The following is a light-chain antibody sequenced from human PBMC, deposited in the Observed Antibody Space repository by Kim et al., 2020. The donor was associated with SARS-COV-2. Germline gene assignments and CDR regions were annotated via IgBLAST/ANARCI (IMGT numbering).Light chain of an antibody. CDR2: EGF. V-gene: IGLV2-23*03. J-gene: IGLJ3*02. Sequence: GQSITISCTGTSSDDRNYNLVSWYQHHPGKAPKLMIYEGFKRPSGVSNRFSGYKSGNTASLTISALQAEDEADYYCCSYAGSSTFVFGGGTQLTVL. CDR1: SSDDRNYNL. CDR3: CSYAGSSTFV.